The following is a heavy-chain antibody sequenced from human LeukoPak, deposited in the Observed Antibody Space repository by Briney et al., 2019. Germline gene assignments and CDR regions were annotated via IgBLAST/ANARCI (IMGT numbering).Heavy chain of an antibody. J-gene: IGHJ6*03. CDR3: ARFGRTVAGASVYYYYMDV. CDR2: MNPKSGNT. V-gene: IGHV1-8*01. CDR1: GYTFTSYD. D-gene: IGHD6-19*01. Sequence: ASVKVSCKASGYTFTSYDINWVRQATGQGLEWMGWMNPKSGNTGYARKFQGRVSMTRNTSISTAYMELSSLRSEDTAVYYCARFGRTVAGASVYYYYMDVWGKGTTVTVSS.